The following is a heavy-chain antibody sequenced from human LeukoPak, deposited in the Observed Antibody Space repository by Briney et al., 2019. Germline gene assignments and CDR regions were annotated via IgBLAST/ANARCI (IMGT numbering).Heavy chain of an antibody. CDR1: GVTFSSYA. CDR3: AKYYDSSGYYYGVGFDY. V-gene: IGHV3-23*01. CDR2: SSGSGGST. D-gene: IGHD3-22*01. J-gene: IGHJ4*02. Sequence: GGSLRLSCAASGVTFSSYAMSWVCKAPGKGLEWVSASSGSGGSTYYADSVKGRFTISRDNSKNTLYLQMNSLRAEDTAVYYCAKYYDSSGYYYGVGFDYWGQGTLVTVSS.